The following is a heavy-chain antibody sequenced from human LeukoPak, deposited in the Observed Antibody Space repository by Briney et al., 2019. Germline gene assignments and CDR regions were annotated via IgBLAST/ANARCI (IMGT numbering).Heavy chain of an antibody. CDR2: IFYTGTT. Sequence: SETLSLTCTVSGGSISSSNYYWGWIRQPPGKGLEWIGSIFYTGTTHYNPSLKSRVTISADTSKNQFSLKVTSMTAADTAVYYCARDGGMSGSHWGRGILVTVSS. J-gene: IGHJ4*02. CDR3: ARDGGMSGSH. D-gene: IGHD3-16*01. CDR1: GGSISSSNYY. V-gene: IGHV4-39*07.